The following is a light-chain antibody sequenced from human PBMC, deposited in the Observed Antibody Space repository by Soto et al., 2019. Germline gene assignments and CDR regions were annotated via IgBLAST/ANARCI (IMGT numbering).Light chain of an antibody. CDR2: AVS. CDR1: SSDLAIYNY. V-gene: IGLV2-8*01. Sequence: QSALTQPASVSGSPGQSITISCTGTSSDLAIYNYVSWYQQHPGKAPKLIIYAVSNRPSGVPDRFSGSKSGNTASLTISGLRAEDEADYYCCSHAGNNNYVFGTGTKLTVL. CDR3: CSHAGNNNYV. J-gene: IGLJ1*01.